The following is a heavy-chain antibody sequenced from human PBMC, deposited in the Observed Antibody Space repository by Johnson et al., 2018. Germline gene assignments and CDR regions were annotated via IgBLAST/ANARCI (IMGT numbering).Heavy chain of an antibody. J-gene: IGHJ6*03. V-gene: IGHV3-30-3*01. CDR3: AGHVRRGPIIIEDYYYYMDD. CDR1: GFTFSSYA. D-gene: IGHD3-16*02. CDR2: ISYDGTSQ. Sequence: QVQLVESGGGVVQPGRSLRLSCAASGFTFSSYALNWVRQSPGKGLEWVATISYDGTSQYYADSVKGRFTISRDNSKNTLYLQMNSLRPGDTTVYYCAGHVRRGPIIIEDYYYYMDDWGKGTTVTVAS.